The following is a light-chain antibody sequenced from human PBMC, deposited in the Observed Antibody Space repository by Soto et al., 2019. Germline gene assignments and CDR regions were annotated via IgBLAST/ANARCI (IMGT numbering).Light chain of an antibody. Sequence: TQSPATLSLSPGERATLSCRASQSVSSYLAWYQQKPGQAPRLLIYGASNGAAGIPARFSGTGSGTDFTLTISSLEPDDFAVYYCQQRYNWPLTFGGGTKVDIK. J-gene: IGKJ4*01. CDR1: QSVSSY. CDR2: GAS. CDR3: QQRYNWPLT. V-gene: IGKV3-11*01.